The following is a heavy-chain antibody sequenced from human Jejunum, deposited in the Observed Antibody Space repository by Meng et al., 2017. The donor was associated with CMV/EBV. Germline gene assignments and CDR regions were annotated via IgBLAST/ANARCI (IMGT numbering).Heavy chain of an antibody. D-gene: IGHD5-18*01. CDR1: GYSFSSDG. CDR2: IDTKTGNP. Sequence: KTSGYSFSSDGINWVRAAPGQRLEWMGWIDTKTGNPAYAPDFTGRFVFSMDTSVSTAYLEISSLRAEDTAVYYCTRGAGAHTAKYDFWGRGTLVTVSS. V-gene: IGHV7-4-1*02. J-gene: IGHJ4*02. CDR3: TRGAGAHTAKYDF.